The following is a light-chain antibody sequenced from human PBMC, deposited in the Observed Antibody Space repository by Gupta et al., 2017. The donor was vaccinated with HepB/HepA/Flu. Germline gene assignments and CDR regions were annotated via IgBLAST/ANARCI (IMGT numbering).Light chain of an antibody. Sequence: DIQLTQSPSSLSASEGDRVTITCRASQSITNFLNWYQQKPGRAPKLLIYAASNLQSGVPSRFRGSGSGTHFTLSISSLQPEDFATYYCQQSYSKPQSCGKGPKLEIK. J-gene: IGKJ2*03. V-gene: IGKV1-39*01. CDR1: QSITNF. CDR3: QQSYSKPQS. CDR2: AAS.